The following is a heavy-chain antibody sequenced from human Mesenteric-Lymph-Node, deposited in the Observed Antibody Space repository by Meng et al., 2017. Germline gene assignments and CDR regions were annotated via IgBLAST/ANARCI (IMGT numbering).Heavy chain of an antibody. CDR2: IGRGTDT. J-gene: IGHJ4*02. Sequence: GESLKISCAASGFTFSSNYMSWVRRAPGKGLEWVSAIGRGTDTYYADSVKGRFTMSRDKSKNTLYLEMNSLRAEDTALYYCAKHLSGSHTFYHWGPGTLVTVSS. D-gene: IGHD1-26*01. CDR3: AKHLSGSHTFYH. V-gene: IGHV3-23*01. CDR1: GFTFSSNY.